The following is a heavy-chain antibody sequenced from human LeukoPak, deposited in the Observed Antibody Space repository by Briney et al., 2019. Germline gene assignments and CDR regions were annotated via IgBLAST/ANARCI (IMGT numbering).Heavy chain of an antibody. V-gene: IGHV1-69*13. D-gene: IGHD3-10*01. CDR3: ARLGLLNEYYFDY. Sequence: SVKVSCKASGGTFSSYAISWVRQAPGQGLEWMGGIIPIFGTANYAQKFQGRVTLTADESTSTAYMELSSLRSEDTAVYYCARLGLLNEYYFDYWGQGTLVTVSS. CDR1: GGTFSSYA. J-gene: IGHJ4*02. CDR2: IIPIFGTA.